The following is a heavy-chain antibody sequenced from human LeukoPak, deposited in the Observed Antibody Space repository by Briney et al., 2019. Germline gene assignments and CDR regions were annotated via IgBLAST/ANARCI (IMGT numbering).Heavy chain of an antibody. J-gene: IGHJ4*02. CDR3: AKGYYGSGSYGWFDY. CDR2: ISGSGDRT. D-gene: IGHD3-10*01. CDR1: GFTFSSSA. Sequence: GWSLRLSCSASGFTFSSSAMSWVRQARGKGLEWVSTISGSGDRTYYADSVKGRFTISRDNSKNTLFLHMNSLRAEDTAVYSCAKGYYGSGSYGWFDYWGQGTLVTDSS. V-gene: IGHV3-23*01.